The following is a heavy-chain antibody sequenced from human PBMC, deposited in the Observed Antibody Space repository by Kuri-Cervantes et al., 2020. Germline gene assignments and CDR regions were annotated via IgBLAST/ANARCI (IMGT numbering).Heavy chain of an antibody. D-gene: IGHD3-10*01. CDR3: ARVSHYYGSGSSRAFDI. Sequence: GESLKISCAASGFIFSIYAMSWVRQAPGKGLEWVSYISSSGSTIYYADSVKGRFTISRDNAKNTLYLQMNSLRAEDTAVYYCARVSHYYGSGSSRAFDIWGQGTMVTVSS. CDR2: ISSSGSTI. CDR1: GFIFSIYA. V-gene: IGHV3-48*04. J-gene: IGHJ3*02.